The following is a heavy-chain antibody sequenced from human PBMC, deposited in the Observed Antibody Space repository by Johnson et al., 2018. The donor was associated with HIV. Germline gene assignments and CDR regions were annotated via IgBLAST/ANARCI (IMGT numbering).Heavy chain of an antibody. J-gene: IGHJ3*02. Sequence: VQLVESGGGVVQAGRSLRLSCAASGFSFSSYALHWVRQAPGKGLEWVAAVSYETTNKHYADSVKGRFTISRDNSKNTLYLQMNSLRAEDSAVYYCAREEYYYDNSGLMNQWKAFDIWGQGTVITVSS. D-gene: IGHD3-22*01. CDR3: AREEYYYDNSGLMNQWKAFDI. V-gene: IGHV3-30-3*01. CDR1: GFSFSSYA. CDR2: VSYETTNK.